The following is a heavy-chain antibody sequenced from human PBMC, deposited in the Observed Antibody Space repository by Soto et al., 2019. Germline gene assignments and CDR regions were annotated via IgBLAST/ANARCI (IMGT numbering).Heavy chain of an antibody. J-gene: IGHJ4*02. Sequence: GASVKVSCKGSGGTFSRYCISWVRQAPGQGLEWMGGIIPIFGTANYAQKFQGRVTITADESTSTAYMELSSLRSEDTAVYYCARDLRFLYGCFDYWGRGTLVTVSS. V-gene: IGHV1-69*13. CDR3: ARDLRFLYGCFDY. D-gene: IGHD3-3*01. CDR2: IIPIFGTA. CDR1: GGTFSRYC.